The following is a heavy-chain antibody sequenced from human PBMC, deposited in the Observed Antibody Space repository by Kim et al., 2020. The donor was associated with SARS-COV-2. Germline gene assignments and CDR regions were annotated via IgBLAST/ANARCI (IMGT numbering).Heavy chain of an antibody. J-gene: IGHJ4*02. D-gene: IGHD4-17*01. Sequence: RRNTNSADSVKGRFTISRDPAKNSLYLEMNSLRADDTDVYYCARGYGDYGYWGQGTLVTVSS. V-gene: IGHV3-11*05. CDR3: ARGYGDYGY. CDR2: RRNT.